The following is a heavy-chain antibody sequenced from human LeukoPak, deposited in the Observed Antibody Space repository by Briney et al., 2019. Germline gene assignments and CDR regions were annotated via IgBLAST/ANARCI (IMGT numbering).Heavy chain of an antibody. D-gene: IGHD6-19*01. V-gene: IGHV3-23*01. Sequence: GGSLRLSCAASGFTFSSYAMSWVRQAPGKGLEWVSGISGSGGSTYYADSVKGRFTISRDNAKNSLYLQMNSLRAEDTAVYYCARETSSGWALDAFDIWGQGTMVTVSS. J-gene: IGHJ3*02. CDR2: ISGSGGST. CDR1: GFTFSSYA. CDR3: ARETSSGWALDAFDI.